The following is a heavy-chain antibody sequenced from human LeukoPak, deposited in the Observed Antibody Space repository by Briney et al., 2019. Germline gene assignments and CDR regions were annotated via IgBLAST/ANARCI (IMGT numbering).Heavy chain of an antibody. CDR1: GFTFSNYA. CDR3: AKEFIGFATLDY. J-gene: IGHJ4*02. V-gene: IGHV3-48*02. CDR2: ITSSSNI. Sequence: GGSLRLSCEASGFTFSNYAMAWVRQAPGKGLEWLSYITSSSNIDYADSVKGRFTISRDNAKNSLYLQMNSLRDEDTAVYYCAKEFIGFATLDYWGQGTLATVST.